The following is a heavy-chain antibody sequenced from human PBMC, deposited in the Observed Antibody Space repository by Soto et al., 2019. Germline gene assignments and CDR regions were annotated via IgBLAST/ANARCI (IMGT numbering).Heavy chain of an antibody. CDR1: GFTFTTYW. J-gene: IGHJ6*03. D-gene: IGHD3-22*01. Sequence: EVQLVESGGGLVQPGGYLRLSCAASGFTFTTYWMTWVRQAPGKGLEWVANIKQDGSEKYYVDSVKGRFTISRDNAKNSLYLQMNSLRAEDTAVYYCADSGSYTDVWGKGTTVIVSS. CDR3: ADSGSYTDV. V-gene: IGHV3-7*01. CDR2: IKQDGSEK.